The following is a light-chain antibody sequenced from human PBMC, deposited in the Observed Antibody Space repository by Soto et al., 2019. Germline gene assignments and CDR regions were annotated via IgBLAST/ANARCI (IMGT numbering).Light chain of an antibody. CDR1: QSISSW. CDR2: DAS. V-gene: IGKV1-5*01. J-gene: IGKJ5*01. CDR3: QQYNSYLIT. Sequence: DIQSTQSPSTLSASVGARVTITCLSSQSISSWLAWYQQKPGKAPKLLIYDASSLESGVPSRFSGSGSGTEFTLTISSLQPDDFATYYCQQYNSYLITFGQGTRLEIK.